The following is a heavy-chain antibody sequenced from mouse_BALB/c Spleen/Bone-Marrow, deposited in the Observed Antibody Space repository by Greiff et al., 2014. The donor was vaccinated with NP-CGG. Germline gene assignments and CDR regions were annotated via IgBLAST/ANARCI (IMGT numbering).Heavy chain of an antibody. CDR3: ARPRFAY. CDR2: ITPSTGYI. V-gene: IGHV1-7*01. J-gene: IGHJ3*01. CDR1: GCTFTSYW. Sequence: VQLQQSGAELAKPGASVKMSCKASGCTFTSYWMHWIKQRPGQGLEWIGYITPSTGYIEYNQKFKDKATLTADKSSSTAYMQLSSLTSEDSAVYYCARPRFAYWGQGTLVTVSA.